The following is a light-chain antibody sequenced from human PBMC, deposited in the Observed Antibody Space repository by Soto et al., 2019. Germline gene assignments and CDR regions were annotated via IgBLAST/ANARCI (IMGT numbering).Light chain of an antibody. CDR1: QSVNNNY. CDR3: QQYGSSYT. Sequence: EIVLTQSPGTLSLSPGERATLSCRASQSVNNNYLAWYQQKPGQPPRLLIYGASSRAIGIPDRFSGGGSGTDFTFTISRLEPEDFAVYYCQQYGSSYTFGPGTKVDIK. J-gene: IGKJ3*01. CDR2: GAS. V-gene: IGKV3-20*01.